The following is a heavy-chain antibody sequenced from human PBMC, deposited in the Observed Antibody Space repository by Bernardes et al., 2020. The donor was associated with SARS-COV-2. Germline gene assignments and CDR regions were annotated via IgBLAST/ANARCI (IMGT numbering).Heavy chain of an antibody. CDR3: ARAPRYCSSTSCYYYYYYMDV. D-gene: IGHD2-2*01. CDR1: GFTFSSYS. V-gene: IGHV3-21*01. CDR2: ISSSSSYI. Sequence: GGSLRLSCAASGFTFSSYSMNWVRQAPGKGLEWVSSISSSSSYIYYADSVKGRFTISRDNAKNSLYLQMNSLRAEDTAVYYCARAPRYCSSTSCYYYYYYMDVWGKGTTVTVSS. J-gene: IGHJ6*03.